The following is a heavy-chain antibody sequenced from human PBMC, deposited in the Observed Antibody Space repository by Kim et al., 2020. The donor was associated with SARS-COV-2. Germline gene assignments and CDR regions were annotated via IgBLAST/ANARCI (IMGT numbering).Heavy chain of an antibody. D-gene: IGHD1-1*01. CDR2: IYYSGST. V-gene: IGHV4-59*13. Sequence: SETLSLTCSVSGGSLNPYYWNWIRQPPGKGLEWIAYIYYSGSTTYNPSLKSRVTISLATSRNEFSLTLNSVTAADTAVYYCARGNEDVNSFYGLDVWGQGTTVTVSS. J-gene: IGHJ6*02. CDR3: ARGNEDVNSFYGLDV. CDR1: GGSLNPYY.